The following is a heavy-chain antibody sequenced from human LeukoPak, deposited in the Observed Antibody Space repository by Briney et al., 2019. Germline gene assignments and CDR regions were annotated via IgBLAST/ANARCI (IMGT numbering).Heavy chain of an antibody. V-gene: IGHV3-74*01. CDR2: INSDGSST. CDR3: AKLAYGYYDSSGYYYFDY. D-gene: IGHD3-22*01. J-gene: IGHJ4*02. Sequence: PGGSLRLSCAASGFTFSSYWMHWVRQAPGKGLVWVSRINSDGSSTSYADYVKGRFTISRDNAKNTLYLQMNSLRAEDTAVYYCAKLAYGYYDSSGYYYFDYWGQGTLVTVSS. CDR1: GFTFSSYW.